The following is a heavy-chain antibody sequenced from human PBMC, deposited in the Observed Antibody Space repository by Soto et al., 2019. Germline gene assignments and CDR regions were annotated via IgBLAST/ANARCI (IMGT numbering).Heavy chain of an antibody. Sequence: GGSLRLSCAASGFTVSSNYMSWVRQAPGKGLEWVLIIYGESTTSFADSVKGRFTISRDNSKNTVYLLMNSLRVEDTAVYYRARACCSGTNYYYYVVEVWGQGTTVTVSS. CDR3: ARACCSGTNYYYYVVEV. CDR1: GFTVSSNY. J-gene: IGHJ6*02. D-gene: IGHD2-2*01. V-gene: IGHV3-66*01. CDR2: IYGESTT.